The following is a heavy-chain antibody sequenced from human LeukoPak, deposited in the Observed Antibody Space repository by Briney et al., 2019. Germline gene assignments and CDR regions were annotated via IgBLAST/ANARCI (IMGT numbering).Heavy chain of an antibody. CDR3: AKDTQYCSGGSCYSPDY. V-gene: IGHV3-23*01. Sequence: PGGSLRLSCAASGLTFSSYAMSWVRQAPGKGLEWVSAISGSGGSTYYADSVKGRFTISRDNSKNTLYLQMNSLRAEDTAVYYCAKDTQYCSGGSCYSPDYWGQGTLVTVSS. J-gene: IGHJ4*02. D-gene: IGHD2-15*01. CDR2: ISGSGGST. CDR1: GLTFSSYA.